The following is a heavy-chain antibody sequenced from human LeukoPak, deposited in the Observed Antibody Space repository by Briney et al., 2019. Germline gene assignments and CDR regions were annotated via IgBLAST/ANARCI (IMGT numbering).Heavy chain of an antibody. CDR3: AREDSDAFDI. CDR1: GGAFSSYA. Sequence: SVKVSCKASGGAFSSYAISWVRQAPGQGLEWMGGIIPIFGTANYAQKFQGRVTITTDESTSTAYMELSSLRSEDTAVYYCAREDSDAFDIWGQGTMVTVSS. CDR2: IIPIFGTA. V-gene: IGHV1-69*05. J-gene: IGHJ3*02.